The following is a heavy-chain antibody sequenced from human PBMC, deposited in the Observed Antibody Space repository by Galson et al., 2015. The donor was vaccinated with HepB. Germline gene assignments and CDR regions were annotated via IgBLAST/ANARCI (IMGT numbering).Heavy chain of an antibody. Sequence: SLRLSCATSGFSFSSDWMNWVRQAPGKGLEWVANIKQDGSEKYYVDSVKGRFTISRDNAKNSLYLQMSSLRAEDTAVYYCARDYRKSAYWFDPWGQGTLVTVSS. V-gene: IGHV3-7*03. CDR3: ARDYRKSAYWFDP. J-gene: IGHJ5*02. CDR2: IKQDGSEK. CDR1: GFSFSSDW. D-gene: IGHD3-16*02.